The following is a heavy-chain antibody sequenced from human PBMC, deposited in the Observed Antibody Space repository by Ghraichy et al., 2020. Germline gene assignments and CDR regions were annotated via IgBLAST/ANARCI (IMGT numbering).Heavy chain of an antibody. D-gene: IGHD3-10*01. CDR2: IVTTGDT. CDR3: ARGGGTYYSDSGSLNKFAY. CDR1: GFTFSTHD. Sequence: GESLNISCAASGFTFSTHDMHWVRQAPGKGLEWVSAIVTTGDTYHASSVKGRFTVFRDNVKNSVYLQMNSLRVGDTAVYYCARGGGTYYSDSGSLNKFAYWGQGTLVAVSP. V-gene: IGHV3-13*01. J-gene: IGHJ4*02.